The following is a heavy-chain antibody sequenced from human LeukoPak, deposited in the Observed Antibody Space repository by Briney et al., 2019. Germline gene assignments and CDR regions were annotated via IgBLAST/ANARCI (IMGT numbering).Heavy chain of an antibody. Sequence: PSETLSLTCTVSGGSISSYYWSWIRQPAGKGLEWIGRIHTSGSTNYNLSLKSRVTMSVDTSKSQFSLKLSSVTAADTALYYCARAGRWEGRPHAFDIWGQGTMVTVSS. CDR1: GGSISSYY. CDR3: ARAGRWEGRPHAFDI. CDR2: IHTSGST. V-gene: IGHV4-4*07. J-gene: IGHJ3*02. D-gene: IGHD1-26*01.